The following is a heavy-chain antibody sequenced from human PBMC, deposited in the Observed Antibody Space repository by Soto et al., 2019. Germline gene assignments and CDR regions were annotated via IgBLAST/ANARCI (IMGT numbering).Heavy chain of an antibody. CDR3: AREYFDILTARYYYGMDV. J-gene: IGHJ6*02. Sequence: SVNISCKASGGTFSSYAISWVRQAPGQGLEWMGGIIPIFGTANYAQKFQGRVTITADESTSTAYMELSSLRSEDTAVYYCAREYFDILTARYYYGMDVWGQGTTVTVSS. V-gene: IGHV1-69*13. D-gene: IGHD3-9*01. CDR2: IIPIFGTA. CDR1: GGTFSSYA.